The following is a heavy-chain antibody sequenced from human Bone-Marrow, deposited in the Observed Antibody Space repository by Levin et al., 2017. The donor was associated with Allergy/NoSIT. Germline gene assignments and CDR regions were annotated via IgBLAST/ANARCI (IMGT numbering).Heavy chain of an antibody. Sequence: GGSLRLSCAASGFIFSSYSMNWVRQAPGKGLEWVSYISDSSSTIYYADSVKGRFTISRDNAKNSLHLQMNSLRAEDTAVYYCARDTTLGVSMIVVVPGALDIWGQGTMVTVSS. CDR2: ISDSSSTI. D-gene: IGHD3-22*01. J-gene: IGHJ3*02. CDR3: ARDTTLGVSMIVVVPGALDI. V-gene: IGHV3-48*01. CDR1: GFIFSSYS.